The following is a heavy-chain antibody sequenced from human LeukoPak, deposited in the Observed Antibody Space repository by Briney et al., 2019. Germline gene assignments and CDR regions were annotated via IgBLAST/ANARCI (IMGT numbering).Heavy chain of an antibody. CDR3: ARDLITIFGVVTRYWYFDL. CDR1: GGSISSYY. J-gene: IGHJ2*01. CDR2: IYTSGST. D-gene: IGHD3-3*01. V-gene: IGHV4-4*07. Sequence: SETLSLTCTVSGGSISSYYWSWIRQPAGKGLEWTGRIYTSGSTNYNPSLKSRVTISVDKSKNQFSLKLSSVTAADTAVYYCARDLITIFGVVTRYWYFDLWGRGTLVTVSS.